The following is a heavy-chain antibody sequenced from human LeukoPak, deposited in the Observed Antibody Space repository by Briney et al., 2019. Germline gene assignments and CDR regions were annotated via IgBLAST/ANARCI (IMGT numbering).Heavy chain of an antibody. Sequence: PGGSLRLSCAASGFTFSSYAVSWVRQAPGKGLEWVSAISGSGGSTYYADSVKGRFTISRDNSKNTLYLQMNSLRAEDTAVYYCAKEHIVVVPAAMEFDPWGQGTLVTVSS. V-gene: IGHV3-23*01. J-gene: IGHJ5*02. CDR1: GFTFSSYA. CDR3: AKEHIVVVPAAMEFDP. D-gene: IGHD2-2*01. CDR2: ISGSGGST.